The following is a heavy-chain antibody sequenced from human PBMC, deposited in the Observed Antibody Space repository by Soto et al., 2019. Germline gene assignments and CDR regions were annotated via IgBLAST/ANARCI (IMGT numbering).Heavy chain of an antibody. CDR1: GLTFTSSA. CDR2: IVVGSGNT. CDR3: AADWRRGGGPIDY. Sequence: ASVKVSCKASGLTFTSSAVQWVRQARGQRLEWIGWIVVGSGNTNYAQKFQERVTITRDMSTSTAYMELSSLRSEDTAVYYCAADWRRGGGPIDYWGQGTLVTVSS. J-gene: IGHJ4*02. D-gene: IGHD3-3*01. V-gene: IGHV1-58*01.